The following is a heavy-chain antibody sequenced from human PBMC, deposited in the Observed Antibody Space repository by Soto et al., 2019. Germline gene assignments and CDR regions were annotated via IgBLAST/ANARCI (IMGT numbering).Heavy chain of an antibody. CDR3: AKASVWYPYFDS. D-gene: IGHD6-13*01. V-gene: IGHV3-23*01. J-gene: IGHJ4*02. Sequence: GGSLRLSCAASEFGFDDYAMSWVRQAPGKGLEWVSSITYTGVSTYYVDSVKGRFTISRDNSKDTLYLQMNSLRAEDTAIYYCAKASVWYPYFDSWGQGTLVTVSS. CDR2: ITYTGVST. CDR1: EFGFDDYA.